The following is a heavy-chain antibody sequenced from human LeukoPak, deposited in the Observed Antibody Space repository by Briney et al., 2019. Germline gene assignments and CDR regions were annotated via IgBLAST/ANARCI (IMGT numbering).Heavy chain of an antibody. CDR2: IYYSGST. CDR1: SGSISSSNW. J-gene: IGHJ5*02. D-gene: IGHD3-9*01. V-gene: IGHV4-4*02. Sequence: PSETLSLTCAVSSGSISSSNWWSWVRQPPGKGLEWIGYIYYSGSTNYNPSLKSRVTISVDTSKNQFSLKLSSVTAADTAVYYCARVRYFDWRGGFDPWGQGTLVTVSS. CDR3: ARVRYFDWRGGFDP.